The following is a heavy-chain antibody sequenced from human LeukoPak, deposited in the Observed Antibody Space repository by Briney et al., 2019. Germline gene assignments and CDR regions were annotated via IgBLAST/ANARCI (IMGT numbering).Heavy chain of an antibody. CDR3: ARDVGFNNGWPA. V-gene: IGHV3-48*03. J-gene: IGHJ5*02. D-gene: IGHD6-19*01. Sequence: GGSLRLSCVASGFSFKTYEMNWVRQAPGKGLEWMSYMSVGGSDEDYADSVKGRFSISRDNAKNSLFLQMNSLRVEDTAVYYCARDVGFNNGWPAWGQGTLVTVSS. CDR2: MSVGGSDE. CDR1: GFSFKTYE.